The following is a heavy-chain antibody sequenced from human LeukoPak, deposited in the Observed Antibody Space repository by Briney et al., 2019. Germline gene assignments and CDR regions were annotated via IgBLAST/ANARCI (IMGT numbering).Heavy chain of an antibody. V-gene: IGHV4-31*03. Sequence: SETLSLTCTVSGGSISSGGYYWSWIRQHPGKGLEWIGYIYNSGSTYYNPSLKSRVTISVDTSKNQFSLMLSSVTAADTAVYYCARTDRSSGFDYWGQGTLVTVSS. CDR2: IYNSGST. CDR3: ARTDRSSGFDY. J-gene: IGHJ4*02. CDR1: GGSISSGGYY.